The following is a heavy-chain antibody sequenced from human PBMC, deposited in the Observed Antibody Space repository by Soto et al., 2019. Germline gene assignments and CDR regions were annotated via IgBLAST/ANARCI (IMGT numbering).Heavy chain of an antibody. CDR1: GFTFSSYW. J-gene: IGHJ6*04. CDR2: IKQDGSEK. CDR3: ARGGYDFWSGPSSLPMDV. V-gene: IGHV3-7*01. Sequence: GGSLRLSCAASGFTFSSYWMSWVRQAPGKGLEWVANIKQDGSEKYYVDSVKGRFTISRDNAKNSLYLQMNSLRAEDTAVYYCARGGYDFWSGPSSLPMDVWGKGTTVTVSS. D-gene: IGHD3-3*01.